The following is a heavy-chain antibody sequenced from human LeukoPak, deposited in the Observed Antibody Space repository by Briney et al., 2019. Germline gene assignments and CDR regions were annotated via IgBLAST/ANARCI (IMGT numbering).Heavy chain of an antibody. D-gene: IGHD3-3*01. J-gene: IGHJ4*02. V-gene: IGHV1-18*01. CDR3: ARERWSDFWSGADY. CDR1: GYTFTRYG. CDR2: ISAFNGNT. Sequence: GASVKVSCKASGYTFTRYGISWVRQAPGQGLEWMGWISAFNGNTNYAQKLQGRVTMTTDTSTSTAYMELRSLRSDDTAVYYCARERWSDFWSGADYWGQGTLVTVSS.